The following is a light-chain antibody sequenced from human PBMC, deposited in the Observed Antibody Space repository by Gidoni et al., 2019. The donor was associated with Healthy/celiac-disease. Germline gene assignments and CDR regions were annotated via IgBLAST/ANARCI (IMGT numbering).Light chain of an antibody. CDR2: EVS. CDR1: SSDVGGYNY. V-gene: IGLV2-8*01. Sequence: QSALTQPPSAPGSPGQPVTISCTGTSSDVGGYNYVSWYQQHPGKAPKLMIYEVSKRPSGVPDRFSGSKSGNTASLTVSGLQAEDEADYYCSSYAGSNNVVFGGGTKLTVL. J-gene: IGLJ2*01. CDR3: SSYAGSNNVV.